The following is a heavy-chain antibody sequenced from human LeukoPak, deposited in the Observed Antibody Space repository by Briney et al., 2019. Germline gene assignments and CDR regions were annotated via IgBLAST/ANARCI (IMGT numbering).Heavy chain of an antibody. D-gene: IGHD3-3*01. CDR1: GFTFSNYA. V-gene: IGHV3-23*01. CDR2: ISGSGGST. Sequence: GGSLRLSCAASGFTFSNYAMNWVRQAPGKGLEWVSGISGSGGSTHYADSVKGRFTISRDNSKNTLYLQMNSLRAEDTAVYYCAKDGSQSGIKDFWSGYAYYYYYMDVWGKGTTVTVSS. CDR3: AKDGSQSGIKDFWSGYAYYYYYMDV. J-gene: IGHJ6*03.